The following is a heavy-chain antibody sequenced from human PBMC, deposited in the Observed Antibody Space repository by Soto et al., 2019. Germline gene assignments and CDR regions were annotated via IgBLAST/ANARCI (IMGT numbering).Heavy chain of an antibody. J-gene: IGHJ6*02. D-gene: IGHD5-18*01. CDR1: GGTFSSYA. Sequence: QVQLVQSGAEVKKPGSSVKVSCKASGGTFSSYAISWVRQAPGQGLEWMGGIIPIFGTANYAQKFQGRVTITADESTSTAYMELSSLRSEDTAVYYCASRDVEYSDGYYYYGMDVWGQGTTVTVSS. CDR2: IIPIFGTA. V-gene: IGHV1-69*01. CDR3: ASRDVEYSDGYYYYGMDV.